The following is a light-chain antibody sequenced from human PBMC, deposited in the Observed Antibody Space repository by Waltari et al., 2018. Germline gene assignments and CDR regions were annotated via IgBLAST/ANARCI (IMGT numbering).Light chain of an antibody. V-gene: IGLV2-14*03. CDR3: SSYTSSSTLEV. CDR2: DVR. CDR1: SSDVGGYNY. J-gene: IGLJ2*01. Sequence: QSALTQPASVSGSPGPSLTISCTGTSSDVGGYNYVSWYQQHPGKAPKLMIYDVRNRPSGVSNRFSGSKSGNTASRTISGLQAEDEADYYCSSYTSSSTLEVFGGGTKLTVL.